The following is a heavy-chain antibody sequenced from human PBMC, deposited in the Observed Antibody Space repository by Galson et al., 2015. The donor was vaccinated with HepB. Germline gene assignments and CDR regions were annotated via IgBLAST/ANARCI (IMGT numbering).Heavy chain of an antibody. CDR2: ISSNGGST. CDR3: VKGGAGYSSSWSDY. CDR1: GFTFSSYA. J-gene: IGHJ4*02. Sequence: SLRLSCAASGFTFSSYAMHWVRQAPGKGPEYVSAISSNGGSTYYADSVKGRFTISRDNSKNTLYLQMSSLRAEDTAVYYCVKGGAGYSSSWSDYWGQGTLVTVSS. D-gene: IGHD6-13*01. V-gene: IGHV3-64D*06.